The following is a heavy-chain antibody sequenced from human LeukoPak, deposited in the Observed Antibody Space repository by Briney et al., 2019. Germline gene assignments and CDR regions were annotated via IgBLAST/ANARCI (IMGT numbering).Heavy chain of an antibody. V-gene: IGHV1-2*02. CDR1: GYTFTDYY. CDR3: ARGPAMVPFDY. Sequence: ASVKVSCKASGYTFTDYYMHWVRQAPGQGLEWVGWINPNSGGTNYAQKFQGRVTMTRDTSISTAYMEVSRLTSDDTAVYYCARGPAMVPFDYWGQGTLVTVSS. J-gene: IGHJ4*02. CDR2: INPNSGGT. D-gene: IGHD5-18*01.